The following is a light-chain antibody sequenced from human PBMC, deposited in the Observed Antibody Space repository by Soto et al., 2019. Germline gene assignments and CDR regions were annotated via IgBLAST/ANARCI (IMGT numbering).Light chain of an antibody. CDR2: DAS. V-gene: IGKV1-33*01. J-gene: IGKJ2*01. CDR1: QDISKY. Sequence: DIQMTQSPSSLSASVGDRVTITCQASQDISKYLNWYQQKPGKAPKLLIYDASNLETGAPSRFSGSGSGTDFTFTISSLQPEDIATYYCQQYDNLPTFGQGTKVEIK. CDR3: QQYDNLPT.